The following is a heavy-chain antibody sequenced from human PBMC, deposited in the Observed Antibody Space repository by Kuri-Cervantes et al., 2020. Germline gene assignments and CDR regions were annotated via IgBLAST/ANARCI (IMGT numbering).Heavy chain of an antibody. CDR1: GFTVSSNY. D-gene: IGHD3-22*01. V-gene: IGHV3-53*01. CDR3: ARVIYYYDSSGYYLDAFDI. Sequence: GESLKISCAASGFTVSSNYMSRVRQAPGKGLEWVSVIYSGGSTYYADSVKGRFTISRDNSKNTLYLQMNSLRAEDTAVYYCARVIYYYDSSGYYLDAFDIWGQGTMVTVSS. CDR2: IYSGGST. J-gene: IGHJ3*02.